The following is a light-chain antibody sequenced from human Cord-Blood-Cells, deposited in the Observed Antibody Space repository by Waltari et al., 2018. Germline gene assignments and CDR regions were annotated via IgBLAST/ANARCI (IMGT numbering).Light chain of an antibody. Sequence: DIQMTQSPSTLSASVGDRVPIPCRASQSISSWLAWYQQKPGKTPKLLIYDASSLESGVPASFSGSGSGTEFTLTISSLQPDDFATYYGQQYNSWTFGQGTKVEIK. CDR2: DAS. CDR3: QQYNSWT. V-gene: IGKV1-5*01. J-gene: IGKJ1*01. CDR1: QSISSW.